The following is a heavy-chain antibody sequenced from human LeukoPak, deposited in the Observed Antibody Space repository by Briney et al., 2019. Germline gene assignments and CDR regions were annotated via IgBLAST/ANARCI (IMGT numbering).Heavy chain of an antibody. Sequence: GGSLRLSCAASGFTFSSYSMNWVRQAPGKGLEWVSSISSSSSYIYYADSVKGRFTISRDNAKNSLYLQMNSLRAEDTAVYYCASDPTPLYSYRYEVDYWGQGTLVTVSS. CDR1: GFTFSSYS. J-gene: IGHJ4*02. CDR3: ASDPTPLYSYRYEVDY. D-gene: IGHD5-18*01. CDR2: ISSSSSYI. V-gene: IGHV3-21*01.